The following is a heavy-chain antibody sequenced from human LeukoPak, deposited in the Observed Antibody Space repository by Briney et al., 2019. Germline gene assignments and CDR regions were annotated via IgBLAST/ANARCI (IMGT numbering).Heavy chain of an antibody. V-gene: IGHV4-59*01. J-gene: IGHJ6*02. CDR3: ARLKEGYYYYGMDV. CDR2: VDYSGSA. CDR1: GGSISTYY. Sequence: SETLSLTCTVSGGSISTYYWSWIRQPPGKGLEWIGYVDYSGSANYNPSLKSRATISLDSPKNQLSLNLSSVTAADTALYYCARLKEGYYYYGMDVWGQGTTVTVSS.